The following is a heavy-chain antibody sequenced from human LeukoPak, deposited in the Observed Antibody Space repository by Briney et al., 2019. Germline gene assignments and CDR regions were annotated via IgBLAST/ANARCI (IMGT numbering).Heavy chain of an antibody. V-gene: IGHV4-39*01. D-gene: IGHD2-2*01. Sequence: SETLSLTCTVSGGSISSSSYYWGWIRQPPGKGLEWIGSIYYSGSTYYNPSLKSRVTISVDTSKNQFSLKLSSVTAADTAVYYCARRIQDIVVVPAAMPSIWFDPWGQGPLVTVSS. CDR2: IYYSGST. J-gene: IGHJ5*02. CDR3: ARRIQDIVVVPAAMPSIWFDP. CDR1: GGSISSSSYY.